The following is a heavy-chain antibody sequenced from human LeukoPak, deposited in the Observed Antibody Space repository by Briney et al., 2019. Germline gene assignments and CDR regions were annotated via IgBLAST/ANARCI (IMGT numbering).Heavy chain of an antibody. CDR3: ARGGQGWLRLFDY. D-gene: IGHD5-12*01. V-gene: IGHV1-3*03. Sequence: ASVKVSCKASGYTFTSYAMHWVRQAPGQRLEWMGWINAGNGNTKYSQEFQGRVTITRDTSASTAYMELSSLRSEDMAVYYCARGGQGWLRLFDYWGQGTLVTVSS. CDR1: GYTFTSYA. J-gene: IGHJ4*02. CDR2: INAGNGNT.